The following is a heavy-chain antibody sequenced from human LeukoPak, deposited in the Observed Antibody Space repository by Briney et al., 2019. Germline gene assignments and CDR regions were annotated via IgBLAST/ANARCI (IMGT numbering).Heavy chain of an antibody. CDR1: GFSVGSHY. J-gene: IGHJ4*02. CDR2: IYVDGST. V-gene: IGHV3-66*02. D-gene: IGHD4-23*01. CDR3: AKLPIY. Sequence: PGGSLRLSCAASGFSVGSHYMTWVRQAPGQGLEWVSVIYVDGSTYYADSVEGRFTISRDNTKNTLYLQMNSLRPEDTAVYYCAKLPIYWGQGALVIVSS.